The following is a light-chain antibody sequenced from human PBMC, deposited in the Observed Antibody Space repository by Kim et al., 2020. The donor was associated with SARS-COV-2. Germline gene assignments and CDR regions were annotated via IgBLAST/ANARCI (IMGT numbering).Light chain of an antibody. CDR1: SSDVRTYNL. V-gene: IGLV2-23*02. Sequence: GQAFTISCTVTSSDVRTYNLVSWFQCHPGKVPKLLIYEVTKRPSGVSHRFSGSKSGNTASLTISGLQAEDEADYYCSSYAGRSTYVFGTGTKVTVL. CDR2: EVT. CDR3: SSYAGRSTYV. J-gene: IGLJ1*01.